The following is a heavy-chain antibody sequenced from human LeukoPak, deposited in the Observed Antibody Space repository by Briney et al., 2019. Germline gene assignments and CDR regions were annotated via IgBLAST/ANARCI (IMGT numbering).Heavy chain of an antibody. CDR3: ARVEVAAAGPSWPPIDY. V-gene: IGHV1-69*15. Sequence: SVKVSCKASGGTFSSYAISWVRQAPGQGLEWMGRITPIFGTANYAQKFQGRVTITADESTSTAYMELSSLRSEDTAVYYCARVEVAAAGPSWPPIDYWGQGTLVTVSS. CDR2: ITPIFGTA. J-gene: IGHJ4*02. D-gene: IGHD6-13*01. CDR1: GGTFSSYA.